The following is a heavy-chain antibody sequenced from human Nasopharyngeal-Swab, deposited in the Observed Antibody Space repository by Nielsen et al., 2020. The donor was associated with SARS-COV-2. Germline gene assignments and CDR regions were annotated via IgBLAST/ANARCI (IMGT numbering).Heavy chain of an antibody. Sequence: SETLSLTCTVSAGSVNTYYWSWIRQPPGKGLEWIGYIYYSGTTNHNPSFKSRVTISIDTSKNQFSLKLSSVTAADTAVYYCARVLRRRTGYTPFDYWGQGTLVTVSS. V-gene: IGHV4-59*02. J-gene: IGHJ4*02. CDR1: AGSVNTYY. CDR2: IYYSGTT. CDR3: ARVLRRRTGYTPFDY. D-gene: IGHD3/OR15-3a*01.